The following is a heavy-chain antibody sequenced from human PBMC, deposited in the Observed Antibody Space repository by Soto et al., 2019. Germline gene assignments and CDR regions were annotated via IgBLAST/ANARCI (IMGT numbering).Heavy chain of an antibody. CDR2: IIPIFGTA. J-gene: IGHJ4*02. V-gene: IGHV1-69*13. D-gene: IGHD2-15*01. Sequence: ASVKVSCKASGYSFSSYAISWVRQAPGQGLEWMGGIIPIFGTANYAQKFQGRVTITAYESTSTAYMELSSLRSEDTAVYYCARESRYCSGGSCYFLPGIDYWGQGTLVTVSS. CDR3: ARESRYCSGGSCYFLPGIDY. CDR1: GYSFSSYA.